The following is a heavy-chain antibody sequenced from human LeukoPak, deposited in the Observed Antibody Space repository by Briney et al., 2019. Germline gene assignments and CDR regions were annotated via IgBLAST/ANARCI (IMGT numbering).Heavy chain of an antibody. CDR1: GYTFTGYY. Sequence: GASVKVSCKASGYTFTGYYMHWVRQAPGQGLEWMGWINPNSGGTNYIQKFQGRVTMTRDTSISTAYMELSRLRFDDTAVYYCARSTTPNENEYFEHWGQGTLVTVSS. J-gene: IGHJ1*01. D-gene: IGHD2/OR15-2a*01. V-gene: IGHV1-2*02. CDR2: INPNSGGT. CDR3: ARSTTPNENEYFEH.